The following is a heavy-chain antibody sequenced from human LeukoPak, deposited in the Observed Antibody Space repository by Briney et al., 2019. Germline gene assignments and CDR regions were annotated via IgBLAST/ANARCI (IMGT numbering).Heavy chain of an antibody. Sequence: SETLSLTCTVSRGAITSGGYSWNWIRQPPGKGLEWIGYISDRGPAYYNPSLKSRFTISVDRPKNQFFLTVTSATAADTAVYFCARSRQASGLLGSWGQGTLVAVSS. CDR3: ARSRQASGLLGS. J-gene: IGHJ5*01. CDR2: ISDRGPA. D-gene: IGHD3-10*01. V-gene: IGHV4-30-2*01. CDR1: RGAITSGGYS.